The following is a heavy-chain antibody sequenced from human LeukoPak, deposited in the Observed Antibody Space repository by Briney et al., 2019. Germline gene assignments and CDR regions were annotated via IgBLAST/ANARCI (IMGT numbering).Heavy chain of an antibody. CDR3: ARHPRDSSSGWNRYYFDY. CDR1: GYSFTSYW. V-gene: IGHV5-51*01. CDR2: IYPGDSDT. Sequence: GESLKISCKGSGYSFTSYWIGWVRKMPGKGLEWMGIIYPGDSDTRYSPSFQGQVTISADKSISTAYLQWSSLKASDTAMYYCARHPRDSSSGWNRYYFDYWGQGTLVTVSS. J-gene: IGHJ4*02. D-gene: IGHD6-13*01.